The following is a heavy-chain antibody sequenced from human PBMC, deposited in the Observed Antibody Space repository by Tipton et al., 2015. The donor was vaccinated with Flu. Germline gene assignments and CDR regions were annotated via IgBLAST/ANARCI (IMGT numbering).Heavy chain of an antibody. Sequence: TLSLTCSVSGGSFSSDRWSWIRQFPGGGLEWIGNVYHGVTTNRNPSLESRVTISVDTSKNQFSLKLSSVTSADTAVYYCAREDFYDVDLVDWYFDLWGRGTLVTVSS. CDR2: VYHGVTT. J-gene: IGHJ2*01. CDR3: AREDFYDVDLVDWYFDL. CDR1: GGSFSSDR. V-gene: IGHV4-59*01. D-gene: IGHD3-22*01.